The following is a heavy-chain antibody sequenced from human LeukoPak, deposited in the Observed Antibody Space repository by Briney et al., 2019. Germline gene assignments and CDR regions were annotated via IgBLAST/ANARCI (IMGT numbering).Heavy chain of an antibody. Sequence: SETLSLTCAVSGYSISSGYYWGWIRQPPGKGLEWIGSIYHSGSTYYNPSLKSRVTISVDTSKNQFSLKLSSMTAADTAVYYCARDVSSSSWTVDYWGQGTLVTVSS. CDR1: GYSISSGYY. CDR2: IYHSGST. V-gene: IGHV4-38-2*02. J-gene: IGHJ4*02. D-gene: IGHD6-13*01. CDR3: ARDVSSSSWTVDY.